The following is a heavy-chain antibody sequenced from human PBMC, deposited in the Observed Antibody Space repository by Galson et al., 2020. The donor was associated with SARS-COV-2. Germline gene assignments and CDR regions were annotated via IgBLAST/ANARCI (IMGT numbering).Heavy chain of an antibody. CDR1: GYTFTGYY. CDR2: INPNSGGT. V-gene: IGHV1-2*02. D-gene: IGHD3-10*01. J-gene: IGHJ4*02. Sequence: ASVKVSCKASGYTFTGYYMHWVRQAPGQGLEWMGWINPNSGGTNYAQKFQGRVTMTRDTSISTAYMELSRLRSDDTAVYYCASARGYYGSGSYYTFDYWGQGTLFTVSS. CDR3: ASARGYYGSGSYYTFDY.